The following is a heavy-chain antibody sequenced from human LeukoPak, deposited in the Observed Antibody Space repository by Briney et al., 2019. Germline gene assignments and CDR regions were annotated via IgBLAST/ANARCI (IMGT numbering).Heavy chain of an antibody. J-gene: IGHJ4*02. V-gene: IGHV3-30*03. CDR3: ASARESLGPFDY. CDR2: ISYDGNNK. D-gene: IGHD3-10*01. Sequence: GGSLRLSCAASGFTFSRYGMHWVRQAPGKGLEWVAVISYDGNNKYYADSVKGRFTISRDNSKNTLYLQMNSLRAEDTAVYYCASARESLGPFDYWGQGTLVTVSS. CDR1: GFTFSRYG.